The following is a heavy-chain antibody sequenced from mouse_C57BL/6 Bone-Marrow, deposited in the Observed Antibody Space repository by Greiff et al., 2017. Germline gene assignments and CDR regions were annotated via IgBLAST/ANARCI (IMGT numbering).Heavy chain of an antibody. D-gene: IGHD1-1*01. Sequence: VQLKESGAELVKPGASVKISCKASGYAFSSYWMNWVKQRPGKGLEWIGQIYPGDGDTNYNGKFKGKATLTADKSSSTAYMQLRSLTSEASAVYFCARSNYYGSSSMYWGQGTTLTVSS. CDR1: GYAFSSYW. CDR2: IYPGDGDT. CDR3: ARSNYYGSSSMY. V-gene: IGHV1-80*01. J-gene: IGHJ2*01.